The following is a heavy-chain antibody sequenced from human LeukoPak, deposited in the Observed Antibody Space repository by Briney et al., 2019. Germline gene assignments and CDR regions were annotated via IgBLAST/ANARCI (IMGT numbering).Heavy chain of an antibody. CDR3: ARGPMTIISI. J-gene: IGHJ4*02. CDR1: GFTFSSYW. D-gene: IGHD4/OR15-4a*01. V-gene: IGHV3-7*01. CDR2: IKQDGSEA. Sequence: PGGSLRLSCAASGFTFSSYWMTWVRQAPGKGLEWVANIKQDGSEAYYVDSVKGRFTVSRDNAKNSLYLQLNSLGAEDTAVYYCARGPMTIISIGGQGTLVTVSS.